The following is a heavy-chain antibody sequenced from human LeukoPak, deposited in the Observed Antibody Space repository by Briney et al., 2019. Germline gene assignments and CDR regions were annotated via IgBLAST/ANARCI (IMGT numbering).Heavy chain of an antibody. J-gene: IGHJ4*02. CDR1: LFTSRGDW. Sequence: GRSLRLSSAPSLFTSRGDWMSWARHAPGKGLEWVANIHLDGSVRHYVDSAKVRFTISRDNAKNSLYLQMNSLRAEDTALYYCATSDDSSGSDWGQGTLVTVSS. CDR3: ATSDDSSGSD. CDR2: IHLDGSVR. V-gene: IGHV3-7*01. D-gene: IGHD3-22*01.